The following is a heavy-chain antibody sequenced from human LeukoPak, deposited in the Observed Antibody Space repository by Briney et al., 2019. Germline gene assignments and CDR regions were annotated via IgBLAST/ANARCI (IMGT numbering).Heavy chain of an antibody. CDR1: GFTFSYYG. D-gene: IGHD1-26*01. CDR2: IRYDETKT. J-gene: IGHJ4*02. V-gene: IGHV3-30*02. CDR3: AKSHLPNTYSGTYYCDY. Sequence: PGGSLRLSCAASGFTFSYYGMHWVRQAPGKGLEWVAFIRYDETKTYFGDSVKGRFSISRDNSKNTVYLQMNSLRAEDTAMYYCAKSHLPNTYSGTYYCDYWGQGTLVTVSS.